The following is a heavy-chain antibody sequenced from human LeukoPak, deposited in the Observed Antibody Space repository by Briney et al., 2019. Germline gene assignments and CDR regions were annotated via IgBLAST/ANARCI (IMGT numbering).Heavy chain of an antibody. CDR2: ISSSGSAT. CDR3: ARDVGATTSAAFDI. Sequence: GGSLRLSCAASGFALSDYYMTCIRQAPGKGLEWLSYISSSGSATYYADSVKGRFTISRDNAKNSLYLQVNGLRAEDTAVYYCARDVGATTSAAFDIWGQGTMVTVSS. D-gene: IGHD1-26*01. CDR1: GFALSDYY. V-gene: IGHV3-11*01. J-gene: IGHJ3*02.